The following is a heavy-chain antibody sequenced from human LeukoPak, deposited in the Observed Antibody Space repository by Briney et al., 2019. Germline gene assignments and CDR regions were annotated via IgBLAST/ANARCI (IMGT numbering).Heavy chain of an antibody. CDR1: GGSFSGYY. J-gene: IGHJ4*02. Sequence: SETLSLTCAVYGGSFSGYYWSWIRQPPGKGLEWIGEINHSGSTNHNPSLKSRVTISVDTSKNQFSLKLSSVTAADTAVYYCARLDGKVEMAIDYWGQGTLVTVSS. CDR2: INHSGST. CDR3: ARLDGKVEMAIDY. V-gene: IGHV4-34*01. D-gene: IGHD5-24*01.